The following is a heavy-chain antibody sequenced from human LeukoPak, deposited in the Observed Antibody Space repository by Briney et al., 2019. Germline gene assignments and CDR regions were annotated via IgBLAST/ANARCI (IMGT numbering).Heavy chain of an antibody. J-gene: IGHJ3*02. CDR1: GGSISSYY. Sequence: PSETLSLTCTVSGGSISSYYWSWLRQPAGKGLEWIGRIYTSGSTNYNPSLKSRVTPSLDTSKNQFSLTLSSVTAADTAVYYCARGGNSGAFDIWGQGTMVTVSS. CDR3: ARGGNSGAFDI. D-gene: IGHD4-23*01. CDR2: IYTSGST. V-gene: IGHV4-4*07.